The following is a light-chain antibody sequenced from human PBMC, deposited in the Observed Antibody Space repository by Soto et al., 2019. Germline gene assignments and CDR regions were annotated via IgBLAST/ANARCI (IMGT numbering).Light chain of an antibody. J-gene: IGKJ5*01. CDR2: GAS. V-gene: IGKV3-15*01. Sequence: EIVMTQSPATLSVSPGERATLSCRASQSVSNNLAWYQQKPGQAPRLLIFGASTRATGIPARFSGSGSGTEFTLTISSLQSEDFAIYYCQQFDNGLTVGHGTRLEIK. CDR3: QQFDNGLT. CDR1: QSVSNN.